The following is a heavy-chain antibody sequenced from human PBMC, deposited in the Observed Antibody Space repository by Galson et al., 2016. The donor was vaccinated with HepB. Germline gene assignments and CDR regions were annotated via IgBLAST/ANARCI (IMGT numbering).Heavy chain of an antibody. J-gene: IGHJ4*02. CDR1: GFTFSSYA. Sequence: SLRLSCAASGFTFSSYAMSWVRQAPGKGLEWVSAISGSGGSTYYADSVKGRFTISRDNSKNTLYLQMNSLRAEDTAVYYCAKDLAIGMRGEFDYWGQGTLVTVSP. V-gene: IGHV3-23*01. CDR3: AKDLAIGMRGEFDY. D-gene: IGHD3-16*01. CDR2: ISGSGGST.